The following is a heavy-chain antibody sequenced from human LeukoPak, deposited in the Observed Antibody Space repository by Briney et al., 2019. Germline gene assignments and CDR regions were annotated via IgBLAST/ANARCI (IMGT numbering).Heavy chain of an antibody. V-gene: IGHV1-2*06. CDR2: INPNSGGT. Sequence: GASVKVSCKASGYTFTGYYMHWVLQAPGQGLEWMGRINPNSGGTNYAQKFQGRVTMTRDTSISTAYMELSRLRSDDTAVYYCARPRYYDSSGSTFDYWGQGTLVTVSS. D-gene: IGHD3-22*01. CDR1: GYTFTGYY. J-gene: IGHJ4*02. CDR3: ARPRYYDSSGSTFDY.